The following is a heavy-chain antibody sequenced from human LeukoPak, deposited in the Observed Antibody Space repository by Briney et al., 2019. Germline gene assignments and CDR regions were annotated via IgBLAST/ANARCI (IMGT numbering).Heavy chain of an antibody. CDR2: INQDGSET. D-gene: IGHD6-13*01. CDR3: ARAASTGTVDY. CDR1: RFTFSIYW. J-gene: IGHJ4*02. Sequence: AGGSLRLSCAASRFTFSIYWMSWVRQAPGKALEWVANINQDGSETYYVDSVEGRFTISRDNAKDSLYLQMNSLRAEDTAVYYCARAASTGTVDYWGQGTLVTVSS. V-gene: IGHV3-7*01.